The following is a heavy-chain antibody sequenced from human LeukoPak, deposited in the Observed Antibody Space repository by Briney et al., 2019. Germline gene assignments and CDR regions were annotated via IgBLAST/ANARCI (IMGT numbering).Heavy chain of an antibody. CDR2: IYYSGST. J-gene: IGHJ4*02. CDR3: AREEGDGYKFDY. V-gene: IGHV4-59*06. D-gene: IGHD5-24*01. CDR1: GGSISSYY. Sequence: TSETLSLTCTVSGGSISSYYWSWIRQHPGKGLEWIGYIYYSGSTYYNPSLKSRVTISVDTSKNQFSLKLSSVTAADTAVYYCAREEGDGYKFDYWGQGTLVTVSS.